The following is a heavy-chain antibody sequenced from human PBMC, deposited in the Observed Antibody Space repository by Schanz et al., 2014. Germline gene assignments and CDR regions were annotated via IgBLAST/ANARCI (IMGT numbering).Heavy chain of an antibody. J-gene: IGHJ6*02. CDR2: IYYSGST. D-gene: IGHD2-8*02. V-gene: IGHV4-31*03. CDR1: GGSISSGGYY. Sequence: QVQLQESGPGLVKPSQTLSLTCTVSGGSISSGGYYWSWIRQHPGKGLEWIGYIYYSGSTYYNPSLKSRVTISVDKSKNQFSLKVRSVTAADTAVYYCARDSLRGATGGYGMDVWGQGTTXTVSS. CDR3: ARDSLRGATGGYGMDV.